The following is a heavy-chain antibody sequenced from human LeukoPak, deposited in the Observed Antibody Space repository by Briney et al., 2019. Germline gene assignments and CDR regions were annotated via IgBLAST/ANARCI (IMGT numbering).Heavy chain of an antibody. CDR3: ARDRQWPVDH. V-gene: IGHV4-4*07. J-gene: IGHJ5*02. CDR1: GDSISSYY. D-gene: IGHD6-19*01. CDR2: VYVTGST. Sequence: SETLSLTCTVPGDSISSYYWSWIRQPAGKGLEWIGRVYVTGSTNLNPALQSRVTMSVDTSKNQFSLKLTSVTAADTAVYYCARDRQWPVDHWGQGTLVTVSS.